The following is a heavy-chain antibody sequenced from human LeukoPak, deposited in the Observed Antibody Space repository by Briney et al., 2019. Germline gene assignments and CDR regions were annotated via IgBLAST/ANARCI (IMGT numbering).Heavy chain of an antibody. Sequence: GASLRLSREASGFFFGGHAMNWLRQAPGKGPEWIAFITKDSDRVYYAESVEGRFTVSRDNAKNSLYLQMSSLRVEDTAIYYCARYHLGSYLKDQFDHWGQGSVVTVSS. CDR3: ARYHLGSYLKDQFDH. J-gene: IGHJ4*02. V-gene: IGHV3-48*01. CDR2: ITKDSDRV. D-gene: IGHD3-10*01. CDR1: GFFFGGHA.